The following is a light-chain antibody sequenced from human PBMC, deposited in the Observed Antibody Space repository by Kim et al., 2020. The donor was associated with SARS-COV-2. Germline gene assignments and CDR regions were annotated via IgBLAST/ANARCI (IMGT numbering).Light chain of an antibody. V-gene: IGKV1-5*03. CDR3: QHYNGYPIT. Sequence: DIQMSQTPSTLSAFVGDRVTITCRASQNLNNYLAWYQHKPGTAPKLLIYKTSILESGVPSRFSGSGSGTEFTLTISSLQPDDLATYYCQHYNGYPITFGGGTKVDIK. J-gene: IGKJ4*01. CDR1: QNLNNY. CDR2: KTS.